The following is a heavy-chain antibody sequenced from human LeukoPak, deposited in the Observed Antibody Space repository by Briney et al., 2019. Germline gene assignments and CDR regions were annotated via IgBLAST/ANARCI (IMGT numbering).Heavy chain of an antibody. CDR1: GGSFSGYY. J-gene: IGHJ5*02. D-gene: IGHD2-15*01. CDR3: ARGIGPFDIVVVVAATGNWFDP. CDR2: INHSGST. V-gene: IGHV4-34*01. Sequence: SETLCLTCAVYGGSFSGYYWSWIRQPPGKGLEWIGEINHSGSTNYNPSLKSRVTISVDTSKNQFSLKLSSVTAADTAVHYCARGIGPFDIVVVVAATGNWFDPRGQGTLVTVSS.